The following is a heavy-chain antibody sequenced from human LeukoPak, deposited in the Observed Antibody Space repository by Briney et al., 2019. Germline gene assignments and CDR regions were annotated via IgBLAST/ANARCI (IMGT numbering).Heavy chain of an antibody. CDR3: ARGGASGWYDY. D-gene: IGHD6-19*01. CDR1: GFNVSSSY. CDR2: LYSAGST. J-gene: IGHJ4*02. V-gene: IGHV3-53*01. Sequence: PGGSLRLSCAASGFNVSSSYMTWVRQAPGKGLEWVSVLYSAGSTYYADSVKGRFTISRDNSKNTLYLQMNSLRAEDTAVYYCARGGASGWYDYWGQGTLVTVSS.